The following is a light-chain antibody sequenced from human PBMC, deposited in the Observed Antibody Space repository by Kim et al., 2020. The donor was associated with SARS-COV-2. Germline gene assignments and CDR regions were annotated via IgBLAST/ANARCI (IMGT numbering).Light chain of an antibody. J-gene: IGKJ4*01. CDR1: QGISKS. CDR3: QQYYNIPLT. CDR2: AAS. V-gene: IGKV1-NL1*01. Sequence: DIQMTQSPSSLSASVGDRVTITCRASQGISKSLAWYQQKPGKAPKLLLYAASTLESGVPSRFIGSGSGTDHTLTVSSLQPEDFATYYCQQYYNIPLTFGEGTKVDIK.